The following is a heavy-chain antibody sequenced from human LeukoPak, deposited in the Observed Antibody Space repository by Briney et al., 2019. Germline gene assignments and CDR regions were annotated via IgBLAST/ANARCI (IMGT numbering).Heavy chain of an antibody. J-gene: IGHJ6*02. Sequence: SVKVSCKPSEGTSSSYTISWVRQAPGQGREWMGTIIPILGIANNAQKCQGRVTITADKSTSTAYMELSSLRSEDTAVYYCARDRVCSNTSCQSNYYYYGMDVWGQGTTVTVSS. CDR2: IIPILGIA. CDR1: EGTSSSYT. D-gene: IGHD2-2*01. CDR3: ARDRVCSNTSCQSNYYYYGMDV. V-gene: IGHV1-69*04.